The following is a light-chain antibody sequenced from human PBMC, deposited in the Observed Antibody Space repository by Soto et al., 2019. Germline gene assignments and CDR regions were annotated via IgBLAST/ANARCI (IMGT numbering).Light chain of an antibody. CDR1: SSDVGAYNY. J-gene: IGLJ1*01. V-gene: IGLV2-8*01. CDR2: EVS. CDR3: TSYAGNYSFFCV. Sequence: QSVLTQPPSASGSTGQSVTISCTGTSSDVGAYNYVSWYQQLPGKAPKLIIYEVSKRPSGVPDRFSGSKSGNTASLTVSGLQAEDEADYYCTSYAGNYSFFCVFGTVTKVTV.